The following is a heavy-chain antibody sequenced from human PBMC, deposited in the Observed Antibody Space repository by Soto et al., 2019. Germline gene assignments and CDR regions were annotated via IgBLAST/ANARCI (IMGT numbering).Heavy chain of an antibody. J-gene: IGHJ4*02. Sequence: EVQLVESGGGLVQPGGSLRLSCAVSGLTFSDHYMGWVRQAPGKGLDWVGRIRDKVHSYTTQYAASVKGRFTILRDDSRNSLYLQMNSLKMEDTAVFYCVSLWSVTGSKDYWGRGTLVTVSS. CDR2: IRDKVHSYTT. V-gene: IGHV3-72*01. D-gene: IGHD1-20*01. CDR3: VSLWSVTGSKDY. CDR1: GLTFSDHY.